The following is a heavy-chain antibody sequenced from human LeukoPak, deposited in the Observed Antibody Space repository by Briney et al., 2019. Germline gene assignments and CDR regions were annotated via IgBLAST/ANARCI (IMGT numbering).Heavy chain of an antibody. J-gene: IGHJ4*02. Sequence: AASVKVSCKASGGTFSSYAISWVRQAPGQGLGWMGRIIPIFGTANYAQKFQGRVTITTDESTSTAYMELSSLRSEDTAVYYCARDCSGGSCYFSLDYWGQGALVTVSS. V-gene: IGHV1-69*05. CDR2: IIPIFGTA. CDR1: GGTFSSYA. D-gene: IGHD2-15*01. CDR3: ARDCSGGSCYFSLDY.